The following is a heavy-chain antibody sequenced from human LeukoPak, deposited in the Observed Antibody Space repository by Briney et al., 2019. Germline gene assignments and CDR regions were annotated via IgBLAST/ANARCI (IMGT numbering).Heavy chain of an antibody. V-gene: IGHV1-69*13. D-gene: IGHD2-2*01. Sequence: SVKVSCKASGGTFSSYAISWVRQAPGQGLEWMGGIIPIFGTANYAQKFQGRVTITADESTSTAYMEMSSLRSEDTAVYYCARALGQLCPRPMCAFDIWGQGTVVTVSS. CDR3: ARALGQLCPRPMCAFDI. J-gene: IGHJ3*02. CDR1: GGTFSSYA. CDR2: IIPIFGTA.